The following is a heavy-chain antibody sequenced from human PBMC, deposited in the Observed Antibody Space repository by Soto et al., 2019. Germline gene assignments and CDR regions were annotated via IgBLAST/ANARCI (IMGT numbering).Heavy chain of an antibody. D-gene: IGHD1-26*01. CDR1: GFTFSSYG. CDR2: ISYDGSNK. Sequence: GGSLRLSCAASGFTFSSYGMHWVRQAPGKGLEWVAVISYDGSNKYYADSVKGRFTISRDNSKNTLYLQMNSLRAEDTAVYYCAKDQSGSYRFFDYWGQGTLVTVS. V-gene: IGHV3-30*18. J-gene: IGHJ4*02. CDR3: AKDQSGSYRFFDY.